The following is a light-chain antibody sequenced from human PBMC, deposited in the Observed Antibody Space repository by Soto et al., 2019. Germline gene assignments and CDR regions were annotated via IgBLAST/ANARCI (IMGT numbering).Light chain of an antibody. CDR3: QQGHNWPLT. CDR1: QSISTE. J-gene: IGKJ2*01. Sequence: EIVMTQSPATLSVSPGERATLSCRASQSISTELAWYQQKPGQPPRLLFYSASTRATGVPARFTGSGSGSEFTLTISGLQSEEFAVYYCQQGHNWPLTFGQGTRLEI. CDR2: SAS. V-gene: IGKV3-15*01.